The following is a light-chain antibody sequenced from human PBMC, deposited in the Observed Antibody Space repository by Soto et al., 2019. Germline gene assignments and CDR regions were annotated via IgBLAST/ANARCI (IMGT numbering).Light chain of an antibody. CDR3: QQYDSSPWT. J-gene: IGKJ1*01. CDR2: GAS. V-gene: IGKV3-20*01. CDR1: QSVSNSF. Sequence: EIVLTQSPGTLSLSPGERATLSCRASQSVSNSFLAWYQRIPGQSPSLLIYGASRRATGIPDRFSGSGSGTDFTLTISILEPEDFGMYYCQQYDSSPWTFGQGTKVEIK.